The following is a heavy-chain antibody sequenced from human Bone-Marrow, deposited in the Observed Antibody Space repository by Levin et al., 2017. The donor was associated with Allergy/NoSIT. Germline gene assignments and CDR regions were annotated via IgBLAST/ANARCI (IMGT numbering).Heavy chain of an antibody. V-gene: IGHV3-23*01. CDR1: GFTFSTYA. Sequence: GGSLRLSCEASGFTFSTYAMTWVRQAPGKGLEWVSTISGSGYRAHYADSVRGRFTISRDNSKNTVFLQMNSLRVDDTAFYFCAKAISGVLYGNWFDPWGEGTLVTVSS. CDR2: ISGSGYRA. CDR3: AKAISGVLYGNWFDP. D-gene: IGHD2-8*02. J-gene: IGHJ5*02.